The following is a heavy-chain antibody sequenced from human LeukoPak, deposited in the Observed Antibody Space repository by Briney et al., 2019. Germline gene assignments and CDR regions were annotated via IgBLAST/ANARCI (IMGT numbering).Heavy chain of an antibody. CDR3: AREGDYGDYGYYFDY. D-gene: IGHD4-17*01. V-gene: IGHV4-4*07. CDR1: AGSISTYY. CDR2: IYTSGYT. Sequence: PSETLSLTCTVSAGSISTYYWSWIRQPAGKGLEWIGRIYTSGYTNYNPSLKSRVTMSVDTSKNQFSLKLSSVTAADTAVYYCAREGDYGDYGYYFDYWGQGTLVTVSS. J-gene: IGHJ4*02.